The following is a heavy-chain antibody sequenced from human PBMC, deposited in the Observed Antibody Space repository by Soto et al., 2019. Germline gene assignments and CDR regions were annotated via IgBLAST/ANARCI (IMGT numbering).Heavy chain of an antibody. D-gene: IGHD5-12*01. CDR3: ARDRQVGNGYDS. CDR2: ISASGRTT. J-gene: IGHJ4*02. V-gene: IGHV3-48*01. CDR1: GFTFSSYN. Sequence: GGSLRLSCAASGFTFSSYNMNWVRQAPGKGLEWISYISASGRTTYYADSVKGRFTISRDNAKNSLYLQMSSQRAEDTAVYYCARDRQVGNGYDSWGQGTLVTVSS.